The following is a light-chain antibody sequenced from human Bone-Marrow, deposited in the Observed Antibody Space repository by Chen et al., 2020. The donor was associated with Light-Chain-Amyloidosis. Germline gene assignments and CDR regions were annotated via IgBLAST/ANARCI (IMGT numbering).Light chain of an antibody. CDR2: RDT. Sequence: SYELTQPPSVSVSPGQTARITCSGDDLPTKYAYWYQQKPGQAPVMVIHRDTERPSGISERFSGSSSGTTATLTISGVQAGDEADYHSQSADSSGTYEVIFGGGTKLTVL. V-gene: IGLV3-25*03. J-gene: IGLJ2*01. CDR3: QSADSSGTYEVI. CDR1: DLPTKY.